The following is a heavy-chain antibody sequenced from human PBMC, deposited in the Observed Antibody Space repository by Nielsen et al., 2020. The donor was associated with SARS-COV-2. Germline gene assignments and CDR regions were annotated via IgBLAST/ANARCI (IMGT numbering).Heavy chain of an antibody. CDR1: GFTFSSYW. V-gene: IGHV3-74*01. Sequence: GESLKISCAASGFTFSSYWMHWVRQAPGKGLVWVSRINSDGSSTSYADSVKGRFTISRGNAKNTLYLQMNSLRAEDTAVYYCARDQAAALDYWGQGTLVTVSS. J-gene: IGHJ4*02. CDR3: ARDQAAALDY. D-gene: IGHD6-13*01. CDR2: INSDGSST.